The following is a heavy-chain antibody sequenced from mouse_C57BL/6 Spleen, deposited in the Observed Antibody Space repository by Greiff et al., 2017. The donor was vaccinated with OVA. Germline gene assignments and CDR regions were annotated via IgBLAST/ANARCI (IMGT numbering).Heavy chain of an antibody. D-gene: IGHD2-1*01. CDR3: SIYYGNFPWYFDV. CDR1: GFTFSNSW. V-gene: IGHV6-3*01. J-gene: IGHJ1*03. Sequence: EVKLMESGGGLVQPGGSMKLSCVASGFTFSNSWMNWVRQSPEKGLEWVAQIRLKSDNYATHYAESVKGRFTISRDDSKSSVYLQMNNLRAEDTGIYYCSIYYGNFPWYFDVWGTGTTVTVSS. CDR2: IRLKSDNYAT.